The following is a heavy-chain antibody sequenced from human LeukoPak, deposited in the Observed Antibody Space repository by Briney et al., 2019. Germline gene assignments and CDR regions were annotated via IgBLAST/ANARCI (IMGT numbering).Heavy chain of an antibody. CDR3: ARAEGPIAARTYYYYYYYMDV. Sequence: ASVKVSCKASGYTFTGYYMHWVRQASGQGLEWMGRINPNSGGTNYAQKFQGRVTMTRDTSIRTAYMELSRLRSDDTAVYYCARAEGPIAARTYYYYYYYMDVWGKGTTVTVSS. CDR1: GYTFTGYY. D-gene: IGHD6-6*01. CDR2: INPNSGGT. V-gene: IGHV1-2*06. J-gene: IGHJ6*03.